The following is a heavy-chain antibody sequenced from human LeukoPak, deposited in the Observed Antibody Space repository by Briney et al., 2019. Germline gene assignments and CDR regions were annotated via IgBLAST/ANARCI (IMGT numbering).Heavy chain of an antibody. CDR1: GFTFSNYW. J-gene: IGHJ4*02. CDR2: INTDGSTT. V-gene: IGHV3-74*01. Sequence: QAGGSLRLSCAASGFTFSNYWMHWVRQAPGKGLVWVSRINTDGSTTTYADSVKGRFTISRDNAKNTVYLQMNSLRAEDTAVYYCVTHDYNDYRGGQGTLLTVSS. CDR3: VTHDYNDYR. D-gene: IGHD4-11*01.